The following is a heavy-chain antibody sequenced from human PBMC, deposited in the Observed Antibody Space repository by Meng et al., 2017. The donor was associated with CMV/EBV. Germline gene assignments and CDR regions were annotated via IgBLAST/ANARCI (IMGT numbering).Heavy chain of an antibody. D-gene: IGHD6-13*01. CDR2: IYYSGST. V-gene: IGHV4-61*01. CDR3: AREDLAAAGLYGMDV. Sequence: SETLSLTCTVSGGSVSSGSYYWSWIRQPPGKGLEWIGYIYYSGSTNYNPSLKSRVTISVDTSKNQFSLKLSSVTAADTAGYYCAREDLAAAGLYGMDVWGQGTTVTVSS. J-gene: IGHJ6*02. CDR1: GGSVSSGSYY.